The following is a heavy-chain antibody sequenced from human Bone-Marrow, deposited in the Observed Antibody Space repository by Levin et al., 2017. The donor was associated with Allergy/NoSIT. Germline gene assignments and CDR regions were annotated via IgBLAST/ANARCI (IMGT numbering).Heavy chain of an antibody. CDR2: IWSDGSLE. CDR1: GFSLASSA. J-gene: IGHJ3*01. V-gene: IGHV3-33*06. D-gene: IGHD1-26*01. Sequence: GESLKISCTASGFSLASSAMHWVRQAPGKGLEWVAVIWSDGSLEYYADPVQGRFSISRDTVNNTVFLQMNSLRADDTAVYYCAKSPSWELGGYDVWGQGTMSTVSS. CDR3: AKSPSWELGGYDV.